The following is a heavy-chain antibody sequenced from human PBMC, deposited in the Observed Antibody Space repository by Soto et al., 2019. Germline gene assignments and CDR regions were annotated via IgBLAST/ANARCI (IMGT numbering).Heavy chain of an antibody. Sequence: PGGSLRLSCAASGFTFSSYWMHWVRHAPGKGLLWVSGINSDGSSRSYADSVKGRFTISRDNARNTLYLQMSSLRAEGTAMYYCARVLYDWAPVGNCDYWAQQALVTVSS. V-gene: IGHV3-74*01. J-gene: IGHJ4*02. CDR1: GFTFSSYW. CDR2: INSDGSSR. D-gene: IGHD3-16*01. CDR3: ARVLYDWAPVGNCDY.